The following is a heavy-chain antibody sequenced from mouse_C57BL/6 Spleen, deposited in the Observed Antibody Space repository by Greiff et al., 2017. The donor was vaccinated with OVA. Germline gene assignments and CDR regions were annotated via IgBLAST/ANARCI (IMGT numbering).Heavy chain of an antibody. D-gene: IGHD2-4*01. Sequence: VQLQQSGAELVRPGASVKLSCKASGYTFTDYYINWVKQRPGQGLEWIARIYPGSGNTYYNEKFKGKATLTAEKSSSTAYMQLSSLTSEDSAVYYCARGGYDNGWFAYWGQGTLVTVSA. J-gene: IGHJ3*01. CDR2: IYPGSGNT. V-gene: IGHV1-76*01. CDR1: GYTFTDYY. CDR3: ARGGYDNGWFAY.